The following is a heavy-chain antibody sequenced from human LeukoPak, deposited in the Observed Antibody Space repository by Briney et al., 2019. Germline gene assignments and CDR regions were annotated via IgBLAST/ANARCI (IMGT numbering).Heavy chain of an antibody. J-gene: IGHJ5*02. Sequence: PSEALSLTCTVSGGSISNYYWSWIRQPAGKGLEWIGRIYTSGSTNYNPSLKSRVTISVDKSKNRFSPKLSSVTAADTAVYYCARGLSSIYCSSTSCPHAGYDPWGQGTLVTVSS. CDR3: ARGLSSIYCSSTSCPHAGYDP. D-gene: IGHD2-2*01. CDR2: IYTSGST. V-gene: IGHV4-4*07. CDR1: GGSISNYY.